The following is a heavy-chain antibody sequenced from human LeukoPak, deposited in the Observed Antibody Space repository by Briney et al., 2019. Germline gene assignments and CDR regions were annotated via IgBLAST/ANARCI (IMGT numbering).Heavy chain of an antibody. D-gene: IGHD4-17*01. V-gene: IGHV1-2*02. J-gene: IGHJ4*02. CDR2: INPNSGGT. Sequence: GASVKVSCKASGYTFTGYYMHWVRQAPGQGLEWMGWINPNSGGTNYAQKFQGRVTMTRDTSISTAYMELSSLRSEDTAVYYCARAPASSHTSDYHLDYWGQGTLVTVSS. CDR3: ARAPASSHTSDYHLDY. CDR1: GYTFTGYY.